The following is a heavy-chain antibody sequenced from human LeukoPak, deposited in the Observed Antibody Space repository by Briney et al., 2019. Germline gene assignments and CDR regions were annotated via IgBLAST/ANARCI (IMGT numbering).Heavy chain of an antibody. J-gene: IGHJ4*02. CDR3: ARGEFCTNGVCYLFDY. Sequence: PSETLSLTCTVSGGSISSYYWSWIRQPPGKGLEWIGYIYYSGSTNYNPSLKSRVTISVDTSKNQFSLKLSSVTAADTAVYYCARGEFCTNGVCYLFDYWGQGTLVTVSS. CDR2: IYYSGST. D-gene: IGHD2-8*01. CDR1: GGSISSYY. V-gene: IGHV4-59*01.